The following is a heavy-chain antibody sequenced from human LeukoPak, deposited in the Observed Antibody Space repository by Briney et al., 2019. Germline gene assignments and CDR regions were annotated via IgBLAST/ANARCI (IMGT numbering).Heavy chain of an antibody. CDR3: ARDLSSSKTYYYYYGMDV. J-gene: IGHJ6*02. CDR1: GYTFTGYY. V-gene: IGHV1-2*02. Sequence: ASVKVSCEASGYTFTGYYMHWVRQAPGQGLEWMGWINPNSGGTNYAQKFQGRVTMTRDTSISTAYMELSRLRSDDTAVYYCARDLSSSKTYYYYYGMDVWGQGTTVTVSS. D-gene: IGHD2-2*01. CDR2: INPNSGGT.